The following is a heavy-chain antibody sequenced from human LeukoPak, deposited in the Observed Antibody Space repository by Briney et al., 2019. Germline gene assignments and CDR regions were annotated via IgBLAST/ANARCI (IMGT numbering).Heavy chain of an antibody. Sequence: PSETLSLTCTVSGGSISSSSYYWGWIRQPPGKGLEWIGSIYHSGSTYYNPSLKSRVTISVDTSKNQFSLNLSSVTAADTAVYYCARVCSSGNCYFLFDYWGQGTLVPVSS. CDR1: GGSISSSSYY. CDR3: ARVCSSGNCYFLFDY. CDR2: IYHSGST. D-gene: IGHD2-2*01. J-gene: IGHJ4*02. V-gene: IGHV4-39*07.